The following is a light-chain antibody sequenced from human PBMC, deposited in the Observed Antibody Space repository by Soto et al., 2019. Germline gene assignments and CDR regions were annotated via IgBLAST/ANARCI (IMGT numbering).Light chain of an antibody. CDR1: QSISSSY. V-gene: IGKV3-20*01. Sequence: EIVLSQSPGTLSLSQGERATLSCRTSQSISSSYLAWYQHQPGQAPRLLIYGASTRATGIPDRFSGSGSGTDFTLTISRLEPEDFAVYYCQQYGSSSWTFGQGTKVDIK. CDR2: GAS. CDR3: QQYGSSSWT. J-gene: IGKJ1*01.